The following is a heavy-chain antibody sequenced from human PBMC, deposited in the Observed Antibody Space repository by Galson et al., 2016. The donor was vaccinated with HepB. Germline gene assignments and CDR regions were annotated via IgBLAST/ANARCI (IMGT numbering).Heavy chain of an antibody. CDR1: GYTFTSYW. Sequence: QSGAEVKKPGESLKISCKGFGYTFTSYWIAWVRQLPGKGLEWMGIIYAGDSDTKYGPSFQGQVTISVDKSISTAYLQWNSLKASDSAMYYCARQSRYLCEPGDYWGQGTLVTVSS. D-gene: IGHD2-2*01. CDR2: IYAGDSDT. CDR3: ARQSRYLCEPGDY. J-gene: IGHJ4*02. V-gene: IGHV5-51*01.